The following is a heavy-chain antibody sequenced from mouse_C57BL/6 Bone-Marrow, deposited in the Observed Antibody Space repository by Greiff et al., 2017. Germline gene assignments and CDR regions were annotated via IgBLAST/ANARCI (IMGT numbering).Heavy chain of an antibody. D-gene: IGHD2-5*01. CDR1: GFTFSDYG. J-gene: IGHJ2*01. CDR3: ARTYYSNDGYFDY. V-gene: IGHV5-17*01. Sequence: EVMLVESGGGLVKPGGSLKLSCAASGFTFSDYGMHWVRQAPEKGLEWVAYISSGSSTIYYADTVTGRFTISRDNAKNTLFLQMTSLRSEDTAMYYCARTYYSNDGYFDYWGQGTTLTVSS. CDR2: ISSGSSTI.